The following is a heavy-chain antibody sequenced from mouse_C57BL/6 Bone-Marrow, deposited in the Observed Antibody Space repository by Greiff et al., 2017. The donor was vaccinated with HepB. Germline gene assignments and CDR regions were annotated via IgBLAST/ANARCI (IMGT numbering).Heavy chain of an antibody. CDR2: ISSGGDYI. V-gene: IGHV5-9-1*02. CDR3: TSYYDGSSHYYFDY. CDR1: GFTFSSYA. J-gene: IGHJ2*01. D-gene: IGHD1-1*01. Sequence: EVMLVESGERLVKPGGSLKLSCAASGFTFSSYAMSWVRQTPEKRLEWVAYISSGGDYIYYADTVKGRFTISRDNARNTLYLQMSSLKSEDTAMYYCTSYYDGSSHYYFDYWGQGTTLTVSS.